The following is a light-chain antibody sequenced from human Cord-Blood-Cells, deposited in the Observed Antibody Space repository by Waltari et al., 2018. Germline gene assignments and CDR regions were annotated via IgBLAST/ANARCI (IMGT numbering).Light chain of an antibody. CDR2: AVS. Sequence: QSALTQPASVSGSPGQSITIPCTGTSSDVGSYNFFSWYQQHPGKAPKLMIYAVSKRPSGVSNRFSGSKSGNTASLTISGLQAEDEADYYCCSYAGSSTWVFGGGTKLTVL. CDR1: SSDVGSYNF. CDR3: CSYAGSSTWV. V-gene: IGLV2-23*02. J-gene: IGLJ3*02.